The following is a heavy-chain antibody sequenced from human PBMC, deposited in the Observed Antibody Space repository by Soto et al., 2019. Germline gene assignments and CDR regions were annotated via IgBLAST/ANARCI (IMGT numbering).Heavy chain of an antibody. D-gene: IGHD5-12*01. CDR3: ARLGYSGYDSLVPGYYYGMDV. V-gene: IGHV1-69*01. CDR1: GGTFSSYA. Sequence: QVQLVQSGAEVKKPGSSVKVSCKASGGTFSSYAISWVRQAPGQGLEWMGGIIPIFGTANYAQKFQGRVTITADESTSTAYMELSRLRSEDTAVYYCARLGYSGYDSLVPGYYYGMDVWGQGTTVTVSS. J-gene: IGHJ6*02. CDR2: IIPIFGTA.